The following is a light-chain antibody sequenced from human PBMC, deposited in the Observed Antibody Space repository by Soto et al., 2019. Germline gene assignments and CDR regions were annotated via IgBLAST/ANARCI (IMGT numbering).Light chain of an antibody. J-gene: IGKJ5*01. CDR3: EHYYSWPIT. Sequence: EIVMTQSPGTSSVSPGERATLSCRASQIISSSLAWYQQKPGQAPRLLIYGASTRATGIPARFSGSGSGTEFTLTISSLQSEDFAVYYCEHYYSWPITFGQGTRLEIK. CDR1: QIISSS. CDR2: GAS. V-gene: IGKV3-15*01.